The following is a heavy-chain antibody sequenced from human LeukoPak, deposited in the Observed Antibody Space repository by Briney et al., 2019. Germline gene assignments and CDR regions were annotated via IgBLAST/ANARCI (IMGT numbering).Heavy chain of an antibody. CDR3: AKDLSNYYYYYYMDV. CDR2: IRYDGSNK. Sequence: GGSLRLSCAASGFTFSSYGMHWVRQAPGKGLEWVAFIRYDGSNKYYADSVKGRFTISRDNSKNTLYLQMNSLRAEDTAVYYCAKDLSNYYYYYYMDVWGKGTTVTVSS. J-gene: IGHJ6*03. CDR1: GFTFSSYG. V-gene: IGHV3-30*02.